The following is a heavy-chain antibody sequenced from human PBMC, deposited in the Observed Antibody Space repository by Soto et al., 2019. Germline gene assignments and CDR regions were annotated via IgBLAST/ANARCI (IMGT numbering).Heavy chain of an antibody. V-gene: IGHV3-23*01. Sequence: SGGSLRLSCAASGFTFSSYAMSWVRQAPGKGLEWVSAISGSGGSTYYADSVKGRFTISRDNSKNTLYLQMNSLRAEDTAVYYCAKRYDSSGYQYDYWGQGTLVTVSS. CDR1: GFTFSSYA. CDR2: ISGSGGST. CDR3: AKRYDSSGYQYDY. D-gene: IGHD3-22*01. J-gene: IGHJ4*02.